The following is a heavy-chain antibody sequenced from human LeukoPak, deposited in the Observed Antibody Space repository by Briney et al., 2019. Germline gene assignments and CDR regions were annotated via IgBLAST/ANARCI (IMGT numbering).Heavy chain of an antibody. V-gene: IGHV4-34*01. CDR2: INHSGST. J-gene: IGHJ6*02. CDR3: ARGYYFGLDV. Sequence: SETLSLTCAVYGGSFSGYYWSWIRQPPGKGLEWIGEINHSGSTNYNPSLKSRVTISVDTSKKQVSLRLNSVTPTDTAVYYCARGYYFGLDVWGLGTTVTVSS. CDR1: GGSFSGYY.